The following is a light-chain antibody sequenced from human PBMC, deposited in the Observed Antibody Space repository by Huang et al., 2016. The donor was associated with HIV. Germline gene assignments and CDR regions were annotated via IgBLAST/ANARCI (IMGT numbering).Light chain of an antibody. CDR2: GAS. CDR1: QSIGTN. Sequence: IILTQSPATLSVSPGEGATLSCRASQSIGTNLAWYQQGTGQAPRRLVYGASTRATGVPVRFSGSGSGTQFNLTLSSLQSEDFATYYCQHYSNWPPLTFGGGTKVDI. CDR3: QHYSNWPPLT. V-gene: IGKV3-15*01. J-gene: IGKJ4*01.